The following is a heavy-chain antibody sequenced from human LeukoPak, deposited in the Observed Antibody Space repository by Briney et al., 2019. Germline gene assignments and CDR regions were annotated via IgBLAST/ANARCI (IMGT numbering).Heavy chain of an antibody. CDR1: GFTVSSNY. CDR3: ARGYCSGGSCYRAPFTY. CDR2: IHSGGST. J-gene: IGHJ4*02. V-gene: IGHV3-53*01. Sequence: PGGSLRLSCAASGFTVSSNYMSWVRQAPGKGLEWVSVIHSGGSTYYADSVKGRFTISRDNSNHTLYLQMNSLRAEDTAVYYCARGYCSGGSCYRAPFTYWGQGTLVTVSS. D-gene: IGHD2-15*01.